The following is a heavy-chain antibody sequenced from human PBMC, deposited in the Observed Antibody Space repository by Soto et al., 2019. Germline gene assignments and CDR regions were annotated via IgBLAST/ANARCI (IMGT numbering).Heavy chain of an antibody. V-gene: IGHV4-39*01. J-gene: IGHJ4*01. D-gene: IGHD2-15*01. CDR2: IYYQPNT. Sequence: SEALSITSAVFCGTITNMTYSWGWIRQPQGKTLTRIGTIYYQPNTYSNPSPKSQVTLSVDTPNNQLPRKLRTLPAADTAVYYCAKHDGFSWRSIFAYWGHGTLVTVSS. CDR1: CGTITNMTYS. CDR3: AKHDGFSWRSIFAY.